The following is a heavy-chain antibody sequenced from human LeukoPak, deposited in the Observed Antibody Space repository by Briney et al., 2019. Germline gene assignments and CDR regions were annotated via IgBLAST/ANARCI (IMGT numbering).Heavy chain of an antibody. Sequence: GGSLRLSCAASRFTFSNYSMNWVRQAPGKGLEWVSSISRGSGHIYYADSVKGRFTISRDNAKNSVFLQMDSLRFEDTALYYCAKDIGTGQQLSPGAFDIWGQGIMVTVSA. CDR1: RFTFSNYS. D-gene: IGHD5-12*01. CDR2: ISRGSGHI. J-gene: IGHJ3*02. V-gene: IGHV3-21*04. CDR3: AKDIGTGQQLSPGAFDI.